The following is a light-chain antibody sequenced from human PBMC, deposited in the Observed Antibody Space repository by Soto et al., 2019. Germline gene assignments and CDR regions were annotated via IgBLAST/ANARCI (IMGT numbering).Light chain of an antibody. CDR1: QSVSSN. CDR2: VES. Sequence: EMVMTQSPATLSVSPRETVSLSCRASQSVSSNFAWYQKKPGQAPRLLIYVESTRDTSNPARFIGSGSGTEFTLTNSSLQSKDFAVYYCQPYNNWSQTFGQGTKVPIK. V-gene: IGKV3-15*01. J-gene: IGKJ1*01. CDR3: QPYNNWSQT.